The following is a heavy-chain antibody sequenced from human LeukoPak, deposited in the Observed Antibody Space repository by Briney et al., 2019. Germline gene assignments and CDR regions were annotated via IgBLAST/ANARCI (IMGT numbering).Heavy chain of an antibody. CDR3: ARAHDFWSGPFDY. J-gene: IGHJ4*02. CDR2: INPIGGST. Sequence: ASVKVSCKASGYTFGTHYMHWVRQAPGQGLEWMGIINPIGGSTNYAQKFQGRVTMTRDTSTSTVYMELSSLRREDTAVYYCARAHDFWSGPFDYWGQGTLVTVSS. V-gene: IGHV1-46*01. CDR1: GYTFGTHY. D-gene: IGHD3-3*01.